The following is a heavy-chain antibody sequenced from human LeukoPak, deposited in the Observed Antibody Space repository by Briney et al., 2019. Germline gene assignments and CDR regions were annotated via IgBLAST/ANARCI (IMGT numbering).Heavy chain of an antibody. CDR1: GGSISSSSYY. V-gene: IGHV4-39*06. D-gene: IGHD3-3*01. CDR2: IYYRGST. J-gene: IGHJ6*03. CDR3: ARDWRDYYDYMDV. Sequence: PSETLSLTCAVSGGSISSSSYYWGWMRQPPGKGRGWIGSIYYRGSTYYNPDLKSRATISVDPSKYPFTLKLSSVTAADTAVYYCARDWRDYYDYMDVWGKGTTVTVSS.